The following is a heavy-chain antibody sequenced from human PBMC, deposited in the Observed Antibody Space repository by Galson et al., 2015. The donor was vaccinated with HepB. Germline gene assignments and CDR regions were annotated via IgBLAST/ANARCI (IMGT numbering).Heavy chain of an antibody. J-gene: IGHJ5*02. V-gene: IGHV3-30*04. CDR3: AKDRGYGSGTYRGRFDP. CDR1: GISFTSFA. Sequence: SLRLSCAASGISFTSFAMHWVRQVPGGGPEWVAVISYDERNQYYAESVKGRFTISRDNSNSTLYLQMNSLRVEDTAVYYCAKDRGYGSGTYRGRFDPWGQGTLVIVS. CDR2: ISYDERNQ. D-gene: IGHD3-10*01.